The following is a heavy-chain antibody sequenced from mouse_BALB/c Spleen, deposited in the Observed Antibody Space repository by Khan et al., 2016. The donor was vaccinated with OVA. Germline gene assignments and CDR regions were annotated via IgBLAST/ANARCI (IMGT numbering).Heavy chain of an antibody. V-gene: IGHV1-76*01. CDR3: AREEALYHFDH. CDR1: GYIFTSYW. J-gene: IGHJ2*01. D-gene: IGHD3-2*02. Sequence: QVQLKESGAELVRPGASVKLSCKTSGYIFTSYWIHWIKQRSGQGLEWIARIYPGTDNSYYNEKFKDKATLTADKSSSPAYMQLSSLKSEDSDVYVCAREEALYHFDHWGQGTALTVSS. CDR2: IYPGTDNS.